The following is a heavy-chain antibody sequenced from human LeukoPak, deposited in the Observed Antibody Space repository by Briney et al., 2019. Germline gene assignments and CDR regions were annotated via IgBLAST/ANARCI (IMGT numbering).Heavy chain of an antibody. CDR3: GRGSGGRPIWVVVPAAQSSNYYYYGMEV. CDR1: GFTFSSYA. Sequence: GGSLRLSCAASGFTFSSYAMHWVRQAPGKGLEWVAVISYDGSNKYYAASVKGRFTISRDNSKNTLYLQMNILRAEDTAVYSGGRGSGGRPIWVVVPAAQSSNYYYYGMEVWAKGPRSPSP. D-gene: IGHD2-2*01. J-gene: IGHJ6*02. CDR2: ISYDGSNK. V-gene: IGHV3-30-3*01.